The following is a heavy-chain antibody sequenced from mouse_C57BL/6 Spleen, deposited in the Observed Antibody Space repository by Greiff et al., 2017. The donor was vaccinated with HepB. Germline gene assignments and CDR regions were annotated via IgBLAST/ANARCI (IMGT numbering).Heavy chain of an antibody. Sequence: VQLQQSGAELVRPGASVKLSCTASGFNIKDYYMHWVKQRPEQGLEWIGRIDPEDGDTEYAPKFQGKATMTADTSSNTAYLQLSSLTSEDTAVYYCTTRGLQSLFAYWGQGTLVTVSA. CDR1: GFNIKDYY. V-gene: IGHV14-1*01. D-gene: IGHD3-1*01. CDR2: IDPEDGDT. CDR3: TTRGLQSLFAY. J-gene: IGHJ3*01.